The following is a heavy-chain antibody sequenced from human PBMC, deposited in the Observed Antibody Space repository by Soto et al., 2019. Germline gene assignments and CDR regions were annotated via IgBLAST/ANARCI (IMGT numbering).Heavy chain of an antibody. Sequence: QITLKESGPTLVKPTQTLTLTCIFSGFSVRTSGVGVGWIRQPPGQALEWLALIYWDNDKRYSPSLKSRLTITKDTSKNQVVLTMTNMDPVDTATYYCAHRVVGRNIYYFDYWGQGTRVTVSS. D-gene: IGHD3-3*01. CDR3: AHRVVGRNIYYFDY. V-gene: IGHV2-5*02. CDR1: GFSVRTSGVG. CDR2: IYWDNDK. J-gene: IGHJ4*02.